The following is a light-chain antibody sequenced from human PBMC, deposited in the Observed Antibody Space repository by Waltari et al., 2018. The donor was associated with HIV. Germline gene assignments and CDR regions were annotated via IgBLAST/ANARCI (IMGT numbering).Light chain of an antibody. CDR1: QSITYF. CDR3: QQSDSFPYT. J-gene: IGKJ2*01. V-gene: IGKV1-39*01. CDR2: GAS. Sequence: DIQMTQSPSPLSASVGDTVGISFRASQSITYFLNWYQLKPGKAPALLIYGASSLQSGVPSRFVGSGSGTDFTLTIKNLQPGDFATYFCQQSDSFPYTFGPGTKLDI.